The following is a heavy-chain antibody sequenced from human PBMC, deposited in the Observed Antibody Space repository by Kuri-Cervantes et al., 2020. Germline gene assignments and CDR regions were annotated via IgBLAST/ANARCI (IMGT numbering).Heavy chain of an antibody. D-gene: IGHD6-13*01. CDR2: INPNSGGT. Sequence: ASVKVSCKASGYTFTSYAMHWVRQAPGQRLEWMGWINPNSGGTNYAQKFQGWVTMTRDTSISTAYMELSRLRSDDTAVYYCARVRYSSSWYDYWGQGTLVTVSS. J-gene: IGHJ4*02. CDR1: GYTFTSYA. V-gene: IGHV1-2*04. CDR3: ARVRYSSSWYDY.